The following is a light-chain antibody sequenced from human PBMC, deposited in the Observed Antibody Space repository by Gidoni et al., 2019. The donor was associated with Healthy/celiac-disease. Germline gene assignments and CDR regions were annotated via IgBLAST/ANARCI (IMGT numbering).Light chain of an antibody. CDR1: KLGDKY. Sequence: YHPIHPTPVSSPPGQTASITCSGDKLGDKYACWYQQKPGQSPVLVIYQDSKRPSGIPERFSGSNSGNTATLTISGTQAMDEADYYCQAWDSSTVVFGGGTKLTVL. CDR2: QDS. CDR3: QAWDSSTVV. J-gene: IGLJ2*01. V-gene: IGLV3-1*01.